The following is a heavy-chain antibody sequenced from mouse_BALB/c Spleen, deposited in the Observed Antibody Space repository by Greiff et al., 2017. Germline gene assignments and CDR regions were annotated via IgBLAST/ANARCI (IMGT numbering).Heavy chain of an antibody. CDR3: EREDTLQGSRGFAD. Sequence: QVQLQQSGPELVKPGASVKISCKASGYSFTSYSIHWVKQRPGQGLEWIGWIFPGSGNTKYNEKFKGKATLTADTASSTAYMQLSSLTSGDSAVYFCEREDTLQGSRGFADWGQGTLVTVSA. J-gene: IGHJ3*01. CDR1: GYSFTSYS. V-gene: IGHV1-66*01. CDR2: IFPGSGNT.